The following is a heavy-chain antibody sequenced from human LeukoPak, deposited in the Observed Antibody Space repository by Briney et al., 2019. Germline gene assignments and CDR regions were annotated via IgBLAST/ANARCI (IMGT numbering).Heavy chain of an antibody. CDR3: TRGASNAFDI. D-gene: IGHD2/OR15-2a*01. V-gene: IGHV3-30-3*01. CDR1: GFTFSSYA. CDR2: ISYDGSNK. Sequence: AGGSLRLSCAASGFTFSSYAMHWVRQAPGKGLEWVAVISYDGSNKYYADSVKGRFTISRDNSKNTLYLQMNSLRAEDTAVYYCTRGASNAFDIWGQGTMVTVSS. J-gene: IGHJ3*02.